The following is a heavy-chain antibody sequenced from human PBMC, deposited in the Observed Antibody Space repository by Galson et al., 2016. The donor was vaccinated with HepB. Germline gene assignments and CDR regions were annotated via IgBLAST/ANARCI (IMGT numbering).Heavy chain of an antibody. Sequence: SLRLSCAASGFTFRSYALHWVRQAPGKGLAWVAVIWYDGSDKYYADSVKGRFTISRDNSKNTLYLQMSSLRAEDTAVYYCARDETGYCRSTSCYTYYHGMDVWGQGTTVTVS. CDR1: GFTFRSYA. J-gene: IGHJ6*02. V-gene: IGHV3-33*01. CDR3: ARDETGYCRSTSCYTYYHGMDV. D-gene: IGHD2-2*02. CDR2: IWYDGSDK.